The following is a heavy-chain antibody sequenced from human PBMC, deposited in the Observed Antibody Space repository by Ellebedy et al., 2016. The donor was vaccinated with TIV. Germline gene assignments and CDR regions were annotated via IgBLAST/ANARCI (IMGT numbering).Heavy chain of an antibody. V-gene: IGHV3-9*01. CDR2: INWNSGRI. D-gene: IGHD6-13*01. J-gene: IGHJ5*01. Sequence: PGGSLRLSCATSGFNFDDSAMHWVRQAPGKGLEWVSGINWNSGRIAYADSVKGRFTISRDNAKSSLFLQMNSLRAEDTALYYCAKARRGGIEADEDWFDSWGQGTLVTVSS. CDR3: AKARRGGIEADEDWFDS. CDR1: GFNFDDSA.